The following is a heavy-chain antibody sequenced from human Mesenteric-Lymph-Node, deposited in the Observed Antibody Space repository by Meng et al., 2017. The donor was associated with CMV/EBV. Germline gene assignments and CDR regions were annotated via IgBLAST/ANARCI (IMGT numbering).Heavy chain of an antibody. D-gene: IGHD3-10*01. Sequence: SLSTSGVGVGWIRQPPGKALEWLALIYWDDDKRYSPSLKSRLTITKDTSKNQVVLTMTNMDPVDTATYYCAHLTYYYASGNYSPSDYWGQGTLVTVSS. CDR3: AHLTYYYASGNYSPSDY. CDR2: IYWDDDK. V-gene: IGHV2-5*02. CDR1: SLSTSGVG. J-gene: IGHJ4*02.